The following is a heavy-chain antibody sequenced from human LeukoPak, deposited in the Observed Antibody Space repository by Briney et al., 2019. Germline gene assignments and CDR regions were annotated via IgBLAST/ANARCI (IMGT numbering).Heavy chain of an antibody. CDR1: GFSFSSHG. Sequence: GGSLRLSCAASGFSFSSHGMSWVRQAPGKGLVWVSRINSDGSRTTYADSVKGRFTISRDNAKNTLYLQMNSLRAEDTAVYYCARVGARLGAFDIWGQGTMVTVSS. CDR3: ARVGARLGAFDI. V-gene: IGHV3-74*01. CDR2: INSDGSRT. J-gene: IGHJ3*02. D-gene: IGHD6-25*01.